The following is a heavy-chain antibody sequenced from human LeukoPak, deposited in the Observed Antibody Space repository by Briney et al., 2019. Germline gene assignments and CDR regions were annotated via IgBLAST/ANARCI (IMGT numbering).Heavy chain of an antibody. CDR1: GFTFGSYE. D-gene: IGHD3-16*01. V-gene: IGHV3-48*03. Sequence: GGSLRLSFAASGFTFGSYEMNRVRQAPGKGLEWVSYISSSGSNIYYADSVKGRFTISRDNAKNSLYLQMNSLRAEDTAVYYCARERGGSYISTEDFDFWGQGTLVTVSS. CDR3: ARERGGSYISTEDFDF. J-gene: IGHJ4*02. CDR2: ISSSGSNI.